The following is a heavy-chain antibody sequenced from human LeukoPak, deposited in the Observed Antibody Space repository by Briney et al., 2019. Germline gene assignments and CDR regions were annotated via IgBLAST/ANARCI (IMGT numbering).Heavy chain of an antibody. CDR2: IDHSGST. Sequence: SSETLSLTCALYGGSFSGYYWSWIRQPPGKGLEWIGEIDHSGSTNYNPSLKSRVTISVDTSKNQFSLKLSSVTAADTAVYYCARRGYDILTGYGYYFDYWGQGTLVTVSS. J-gene: IGHJ4*02. CDR1: GGSFSGYY. V-gene: IGHV4-34*01. D-gene: IGHD3-9*01. CDR3: ARRGYDILTGYGYYFDY.